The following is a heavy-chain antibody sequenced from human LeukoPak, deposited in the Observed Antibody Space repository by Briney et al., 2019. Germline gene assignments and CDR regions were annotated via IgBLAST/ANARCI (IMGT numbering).Heavy chain of an antibody. CDR3: ARPYCSSTSCYFDAFDI. D-gene: IGHD2-2*01. V-gene: IGHV1-2*02. Sequence: ASVKVSCKASGYTFTGYYMHWVRQAPGQGLEWMGWINPNSGGTNYAQKFQGRVTMTRDTSISTAYMELSRLRSDDTAVYYYARPYCSSTSCYFDAFDIWGQGTMVTVSS. J-gene: IGHJ3*02. CDR1: GYTFTGYY. CDR2: INPNSGGT.